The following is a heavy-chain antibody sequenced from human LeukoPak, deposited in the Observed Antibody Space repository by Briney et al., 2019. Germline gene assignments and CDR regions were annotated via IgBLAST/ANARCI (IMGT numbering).Heavy chain of an antibody. D-gene: IGHD5-18*01. CDR2: IRYDGTNK. CDR1: GFTFSSYG. V-gene: IGHV3-30*02. J-gene: IGHJ4*02. CDR3: AKGYSYGIDY. Sequence: GGSLRLSCAASGFTFSSYGMHWVRQAPGKGLEWVAFIRYDGTNKYYADSVKGRFTISRDNSKNTLFLQMNSLRAEDTAVYYCAKGYSYGIDYWGQGTLVTVSS.